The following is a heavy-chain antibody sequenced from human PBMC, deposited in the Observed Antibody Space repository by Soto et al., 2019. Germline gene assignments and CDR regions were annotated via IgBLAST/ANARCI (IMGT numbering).Heavy chain of an antibody. CDR3: ASDWYGDYIDY. CDR1: GFTVSSNY. J-gene: IGHJ4*02. D-gene: IGHD4-17*01. V-gene: IGHV3-66*01. CDR2: IYSGGST. Sequence: EVQLVESGGGLVQPGGSLRLSCAASGFTVSSNYMSWVRQAPGKGLEWVSVIYSGGSTYYADSVKGRFTISRDNSKNTLYLQMNSLRAEDTAVYYCASDWYGDYIDYWGQGTLVTVSS.